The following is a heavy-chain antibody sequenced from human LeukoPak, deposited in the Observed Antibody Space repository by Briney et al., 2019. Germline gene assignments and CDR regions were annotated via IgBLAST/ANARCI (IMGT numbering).Heavy chain of an antibody. V-gene: IGHV3-48*04. CDR1: GFTFSSYA. CDR2: ISSRSTTI. Sequence: GGSLRLSCAASGFTFSSYAMSWVRQAPGKGLEWVSYISSRSTTIYYADSVKGRFTISRDNAKNSLYLQMDSLRAEDTAVYYCASSSMTQAPDYWGQGTLVIVSS. J-gene: IGHJ4*02. CDR3: ASSSMTQAPDY. D-gene: IGHD2-21*02.